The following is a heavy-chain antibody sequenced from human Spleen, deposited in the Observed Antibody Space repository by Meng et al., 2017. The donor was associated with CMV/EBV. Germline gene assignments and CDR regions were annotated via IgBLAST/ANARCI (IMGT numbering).Heavy chain of an antibody. D-gene: IGHD3-22*01. CDR1: GFSFVDYT. J-gene: IGHJ6*02. V-gene: IGHV3-9*01. CDR3: AKDLGAYYESSGYYYNYYGLDV. Sequence: GGSLRLSCRASGFSFVDYTMSWVRQSPGKGLEWVSGISWNSGSIGYADSVRGRFTISRDNAKNSLYLQMNSLRAEDTAFYYCAKDLGAYYESSGYYYNYYGLDVWGQGTTVTVSS. CDR2: ISWNSGSI.